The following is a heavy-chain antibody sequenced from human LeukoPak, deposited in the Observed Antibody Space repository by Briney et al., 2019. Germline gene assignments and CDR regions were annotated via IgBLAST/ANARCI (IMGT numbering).Heavy chain of an antibody. J-gene: IGHJ4*02. D-gene: IGHD2-2*01. CDR1: SGSIFTSNW. CDR2: IFHSGST. V-gene: IGHV4-4*02. Sequence: SGTLSLTCAVSSGSIFTSNWWSWVRQPPGKGLEWIGQIFHSGSTSYSPSLKSRVTISVDKSKNQFSLKLSSVTAADTAVYYCARVGQLAFDYWGQGTLVTVSS. CDR3: ARVGQLAFDY.